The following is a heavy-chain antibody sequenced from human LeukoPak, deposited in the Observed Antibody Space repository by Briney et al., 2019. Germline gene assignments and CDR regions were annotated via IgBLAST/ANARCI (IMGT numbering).Heavy chain of an antibody. V-gene: IGHV4-4*02. CDR3: ATNGWYCLDH. J-gene: IGHJ1*01. D-gene: IGHD6-19*01. CDR2: IYHSGST. CDR1: GGSISSDNW. Sequence: SETLSLTCAVSGGSISSDNWWSWVRQPPGKGLEWIGEIYHSGSTNYNPSLQSRVTISVDKSNNHFSLRLTSVAAADTAVYYCATNGWYCLDHWGQGALVTVSS.